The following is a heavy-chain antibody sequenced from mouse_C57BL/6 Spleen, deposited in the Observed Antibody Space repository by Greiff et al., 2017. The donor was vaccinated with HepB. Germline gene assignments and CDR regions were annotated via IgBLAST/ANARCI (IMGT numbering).Heavy chain of an antibody. D-gene: IGHD2-1*01. CDR1: GYTFTSYW. CDR2: INPSSGYT. J-gene: IGHJ4*01. V-gene: IGHV1-7*01. Sequence: QVQLQQSGAELAKPGASVKLSCKASGYTFTSYWMHWVKQRPGQGLEWIGYINPSSGYTKYNQKFKDKATLTADKSSSTAYMQLSSLTYEDSAVYYCANIYYGNYDAMDYWGQGTSVTVSS. CDR3: ANIYYGNYDAMDY.